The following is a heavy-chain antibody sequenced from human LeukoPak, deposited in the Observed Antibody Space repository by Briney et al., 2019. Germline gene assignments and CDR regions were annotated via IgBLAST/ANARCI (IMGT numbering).Heavy chain of an antibody. CDR2: ISSSSNYI. CDR3: ARDEDGSTRLNDN. Sequence: PGGSLRLSCAASGFTFRSYSMSWVRQAPGKGLEWVSSISSSSNYIYYAASVKGRFTISRDSANNSLYLQMNSLRAEDTAVYYCARDEDGSTRLNDNWGQGTLVTVSS. J-gene: IGHJ4*02. CDR1: GFTFRSYS. D-gene: IGHD3-16*01. V-gene: IGHV3-21*01.